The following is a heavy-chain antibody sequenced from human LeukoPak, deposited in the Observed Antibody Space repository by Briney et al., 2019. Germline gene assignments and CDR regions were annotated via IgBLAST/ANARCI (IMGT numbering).Heavy chain of an antibody. CDR2: IFYSGST. Sequence: PSETLSLTCTVSSGSISTSNYYWGWVRQPPGKALEWIGNIFYSGSTYYSPSLKSRVTISLDTSRNQFSLKLNSVTAADTAVYYCARGGNYWPQWWFDPWGRGTLVSVSS. CDR3: ARGGNYWPQWWFDP. CDR1: SGSISTSNYY. D-gene: IGHD1-26*01. J-gene: IGHJ5*02. V-gene: IGHV4-39*07.